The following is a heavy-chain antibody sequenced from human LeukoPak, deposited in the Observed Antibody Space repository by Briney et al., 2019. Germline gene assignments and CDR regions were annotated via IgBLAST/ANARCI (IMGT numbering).Heavy chain of an antibody. CDR2: TTNSGNSK. J-gene: IGHJ5*02. Sequence: SGGSLRLSCAASEFTFSSYSMNWVRQAPGKGLEWVSYTTNSGNSKSYADSVKGRFTISRDNSKNTLYLQMNSLRAEDTAVYYCARDGYSSGWFSPYNWFDPWGQGTLVTVSS. V-gene: IGHV3-48*01. D-gene: IGHD6-19*01. CDR3: ARDGYSSGWFSPYNWFDP. CDR1: EFTFSSYS.